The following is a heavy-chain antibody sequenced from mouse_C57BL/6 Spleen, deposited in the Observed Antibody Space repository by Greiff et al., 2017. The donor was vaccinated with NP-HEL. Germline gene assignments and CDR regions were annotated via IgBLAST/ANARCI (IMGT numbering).Heavy chain of an antibody. CDR1: GYTFTSYW. Sequence: VQLQQPGAELVKPGASVKLSCKASGYTFTSYWMQWVKQRPGQGLEWIGEIDPSDSYTNYNQKFKGKATLTVDTSSSTAYMQLSSLTSEDSAVYYCARLGPRFAYWGQGTLVTVSA. J-gene: IGHJ3*01. V-gene: IGHV1-50*01. D-gene: IGHD4-1*01. CDR3: ARLGPRFAY. CDR2: IDPSDSYT.